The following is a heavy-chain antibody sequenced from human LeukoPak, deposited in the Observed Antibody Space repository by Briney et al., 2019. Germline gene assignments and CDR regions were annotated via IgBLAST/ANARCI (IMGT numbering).Heavy chain of an antibody. D-gene: IGHD3-3*01. CDR3: ARDYDFWSGRIY. Sequence: GGSLRLSCAASGFTFSSYWMTWVRQAPGKGLEWVANIKQDGNEKYYVDSVRGRFTISRDNAKNSLYLQMNSLRAEDTAVYYCARDYDFWSGRIYWGQGTLVTVSS. V-gene: IGHV3-7*01. CDR2: IKQDGNEK. J-gene: IGHJ4*02. CDR1: GFTFSSYW.